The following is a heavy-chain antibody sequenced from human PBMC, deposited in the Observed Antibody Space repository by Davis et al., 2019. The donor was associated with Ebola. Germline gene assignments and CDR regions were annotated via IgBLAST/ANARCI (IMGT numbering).Heavy chain of an antibody. D-gene: IGHD2-15*01. CDR3: ARMPGRPVVAAIVWYFDL. Sequence: PGGSLRLSCTVSGGSISSSSYYWGWIRQPPGKGLEWIGSIYYSGSTYYNPSLKSRVTISVDTSKNQFSLKLSSVTAADTAVYYCARMPGRPVVAAIVWYFDLWGRGTLVTVSS. J-gene: IGHJ2*01. CDR2: IYYSGST. V-gene: IGHV4-39*07. CDR1: GGSISSSSYY.